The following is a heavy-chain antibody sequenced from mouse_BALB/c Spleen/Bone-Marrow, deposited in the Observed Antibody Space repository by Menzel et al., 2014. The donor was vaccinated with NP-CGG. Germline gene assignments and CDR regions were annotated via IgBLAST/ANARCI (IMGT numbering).Heavy chain of an antibody. CDR3: TRENYGFAY. CDR2: INPSNGGT. CDR1: GYTFTSYY. V-gene: IGHV1S81*02. Sequence: QVQLQQSGAELVKPGASVKLSCKASGYTFTSYYTYWVKQRPGQGLEWIGEINPSNGGTNFNEKFKSKATLTVDKSSSTAYMQLSSLTSEDSAVYYCTRENYGFAYWGQGTLVTVSA. D-gene: IGHD1-1*02. J-gene: IGHJ3*01.